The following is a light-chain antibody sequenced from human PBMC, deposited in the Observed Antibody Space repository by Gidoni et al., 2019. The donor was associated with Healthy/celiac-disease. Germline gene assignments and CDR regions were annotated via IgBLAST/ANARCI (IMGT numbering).Light chain of an antibody. V-gene: IGLV3-21*02. CDR1: NIGSKS. CDR2: DDS. Sequence: SYVQTHTPSVSVAPAQTARITCGGNNIGSKSVPWYQEKPGQAPVLVVYDDSARPSGIPERFSGSNSGNTATLTISRVESGDEADYYCQVWDSSIALPVFGGGTKLTVL. CDR3: QVWDSSIALPV. J-gene: IGLJ3*02.